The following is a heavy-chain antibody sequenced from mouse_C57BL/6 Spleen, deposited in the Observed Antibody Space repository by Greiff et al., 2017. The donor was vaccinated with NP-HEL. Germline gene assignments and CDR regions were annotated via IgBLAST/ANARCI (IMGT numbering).Heavy chain of an antibody. CDR3: ARGGYYGSSLYAMDY. J-gene: IGHJ4*01. D-gene: IGHD1-1*01. CDR2: IDPSDSYT. CDR1: GYTFTSYW. Sequence: QVQLKQPGAELVMPGASVKLSCTASGYTFTSYWMHWVQQRPGQGLEWIGEIDPSDSYTNYNQKFKGKSTLTLDKSSSTAYMQLSSLTSEDSAVYYCARGGYYGSSLYAMDYWGQGTSVTVSS. V-gene: IGHV1-69*01.